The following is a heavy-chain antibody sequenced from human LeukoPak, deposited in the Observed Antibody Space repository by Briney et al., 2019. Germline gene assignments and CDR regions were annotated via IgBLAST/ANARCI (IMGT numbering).Heavy chain of an antibody. CDR1: GYTFTSYY. D-gene: IGHD6-19*01. V-gene: IGHV1-69*13. J-gene: IGHJ3*02. CDR2: IIPIFGTA. Sequence: GASVKVSCKASGYTFTSYYMHWVRQAPGQGLEWMGGIIPIFGTANYAQKFQGRVTITADESTSTAYMELSSLRSEDTAVYYCARRPAYSSGWLGSPNAFDIWGQGTMVTVSS. CDR3: ARRPAYSSGWLGSPNAFDI.